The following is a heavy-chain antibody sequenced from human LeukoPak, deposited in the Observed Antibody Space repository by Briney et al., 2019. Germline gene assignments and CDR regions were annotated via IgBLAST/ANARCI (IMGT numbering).Heavy chain of an antibody. V-gene: IGHV3-7*04. Sequence: GGSLRLSCTASGITFSDSGFTFRSYNLNWVRQAPGKGLEWVANIKQDGSKKSYVGSVKGRFTISRDNAKNSLYLQMNSLRAEDTAIYYCTRVGYIDEGIDYWGQGTLVTVSS. CDR1: GITFSDSGFTFRSYN. CDR2: IKQDGSKK. CDR3: TRVGYIDEGIDY. J-gene: IGHJ4*02. D-gene: IGHD5-24*01.